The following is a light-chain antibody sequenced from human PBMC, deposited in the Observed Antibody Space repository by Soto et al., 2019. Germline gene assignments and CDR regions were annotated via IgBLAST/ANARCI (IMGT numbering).Light chain of an antibody. Sequence: QSVLTQPPSVSAAPGQTVTISCSGSSSNIGKNYVSWYQQFQGTAPKLLIYENNKRPSGIPDRFSGSKSGTSATLGITGLQTGDEADYYCGAWDSSLSAGVFGGGTKLTVL. CDR3: GAWDSSLSAGV. CDR2: ENN. J-gene: IGLJ2*01. CDR1: SSNIGKNY. V-gene: IGLV1-51*02.